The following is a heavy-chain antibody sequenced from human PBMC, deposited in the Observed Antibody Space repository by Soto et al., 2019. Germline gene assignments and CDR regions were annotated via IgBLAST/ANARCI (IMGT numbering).Heavy chain of an antibody. V-gene: IGHV3-23*01. J-gene: IGHJ4*02. CDR1: GFTFSSYA. Sequence: DVQLLESGGGLVQPEGSLRLSCAASGFTFSSYAMGWVRQGPGKGLEWVAVVSIGGSTHYADSVRGRFTISRDNSKNTLSLQMNSLTAEDTAVYFCVKRRGDGGHFDYWGQGALVTVSS. CDR2: VSIGGST. CDR3: VKRRGDGGHFDY. D-gene: IGHD2-21*02.